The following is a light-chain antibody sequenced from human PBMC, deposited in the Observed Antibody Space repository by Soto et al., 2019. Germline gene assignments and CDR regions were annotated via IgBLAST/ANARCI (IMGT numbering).Light chain of an antibody. Sequence: DIQVTQSPSSVSASVGDRVTITCRASQGISRWLAWYQKKPGRAPKLLIYAASSLQSGVPSRFSGSGSGTDFTLTISSLQPEDFATYYCQQSYRTPPITFGQGTRLEIK. CDR2: AAS. CDR3: QQSYRTPPIT. V-gene: IGKV1-12*01. J-gene: IGKJ5*01. CDR1: QGISRW.